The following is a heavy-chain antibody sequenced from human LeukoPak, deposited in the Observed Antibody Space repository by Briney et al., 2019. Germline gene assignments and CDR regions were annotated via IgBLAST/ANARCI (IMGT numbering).Heavy chain of an antibody. CDR1: GGPINNDGYY. V-gene: IGHV4-61*02. D-gene: IGHD4-17*01. CDR2: IYSSGTT. CDR3: AREGDYGDFDAFDM. J-gene: IGHJ3*02. Sequence: SEPLSLPCTVSGGPINNDGYYGGWIRQSAGRVLEWRGRIYSSGTTNYNPSLKRRVSLSVDTSKNQISLNLTSVTAADTAVYYCAREGDYGDFDAFDMWGQGTVVTVSS.